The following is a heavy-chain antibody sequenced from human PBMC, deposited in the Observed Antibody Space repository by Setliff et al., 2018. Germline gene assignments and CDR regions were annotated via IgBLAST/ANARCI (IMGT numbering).Heavy chain of an antibody. Sequence: GGSLRLSCAASGFNFSSYAFNWVRQAPGKGLEWVSSISSRSTYIYYADSVKGRFTISRDNAKNSLYLQMNNLRAEDTAVYHCARGARLYETDHHYYGWLDPWGQGTLVTVSS. V-gene: IGHV3-21*01. D-gene: IGHD3-22*01. CDR3: ARGARLYETDHHYYGWLDP. J-gene: IGHJ5*02. CDR2: ISSRSTYI. CDR1: GFNFSSYA.